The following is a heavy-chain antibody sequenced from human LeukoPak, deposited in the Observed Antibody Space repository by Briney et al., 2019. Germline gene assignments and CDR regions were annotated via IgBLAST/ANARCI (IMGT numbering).Heavy chain of an antibody. D-gene: IGHD4-17*01. J-gene: IGHJ1*01. CDR1: GFTFSSYS. CDR2: ISSSSSYI. Sequence: PGRSLRLSCAASGFTFSSYSMNWVRQAPGKELDWVSSISSSSSYIYYADSVKGRFTISRDNAKNSLYLQMNSLRAEDTAVYYCARQVYGDYVEYFQHWGQGTLVTVSS. V-gene: IGHV3-21*01. CDR3: ARQVYGDYVEYFQH.